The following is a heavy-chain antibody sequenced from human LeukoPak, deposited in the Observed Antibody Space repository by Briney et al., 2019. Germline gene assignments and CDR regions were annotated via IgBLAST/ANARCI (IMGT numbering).Heavy chain of an antibody. Sequence: GGSLRLSCAASGFTFSNYVMNWVRQAPGKGLEWVSTISASGGTTFYADSVKGRFTISRDNSKNTLYLQMNSLRAEDTAVYYCAKRSSTPGASTAYYFDYWGQGTLVTVSS. CDR3: AKRSSTPGASTAYYFDY. J-gene: IGHJ4*02. CDR1: GFTFSNYV. D-gene: IGHD1-26*01. V-gene: IGHV3-23*01. CDR2: ISASGGTT.